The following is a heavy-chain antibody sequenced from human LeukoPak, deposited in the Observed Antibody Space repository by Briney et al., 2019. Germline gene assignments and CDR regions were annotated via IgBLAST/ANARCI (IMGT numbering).Heavy chain of an antibody. CDR1: GFTFSSYS. CDR2: ISSSSSYI. V-gene: IGHV3-21*01. J-gene: IGHJ4*02. Sequence: GGSLRLSCAASGFTFSSYSMNWVRQAPGKGLEWVSSISSSSSYIYYADSVKGRFTISRDNAKNSLYLQMNSLRAEDTAVYFCARDKVSTGRIAVAGTGGFDYWGQGTLVTVSS. CDR3: ARDKVSTGRIAVAGTGGFDY. D-gene: IGHD6-19*01.